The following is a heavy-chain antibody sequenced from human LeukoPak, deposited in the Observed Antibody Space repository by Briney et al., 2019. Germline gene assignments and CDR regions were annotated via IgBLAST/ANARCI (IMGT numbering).Heavy chain of an antibody. J-gene: IGHJ6*02. D-gene: IGHD3-3*01. CDR2: ISYDGSNK. CDR3: ARHYDFVPGDGMDV. Sequence: GRSLRLSCAAPGFTFSSYAMHWVRQAPGKGLEWVAVISYDGSNKYYADSVKGRFTISRDNSKNTLYLQMNSLRAEDTAVYYCARHYDFVPGDGMDVWGQGTTVTVSS. CDR1: GFTFSSYA. V-gene: IGHV3-30-3*01.